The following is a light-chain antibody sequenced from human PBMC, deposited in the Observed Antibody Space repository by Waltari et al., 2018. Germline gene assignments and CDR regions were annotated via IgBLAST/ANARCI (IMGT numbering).Light chain of an antibody. CDR2: KAS. Sequence: DIQITQSPSSLSASVGYTVTITCRASQSISNWLAWYQQKPGKAPILLIYKASILNSGVPSRFSASGSGTQFTLTISSLQPGDFATYYCQQYNTYSSFGQGTKLEIK. CDR3: QQYNTYSS. CDR1: QSISNW. V-gene: IGKV1-5*03. J-gene: IGKJ2*01.